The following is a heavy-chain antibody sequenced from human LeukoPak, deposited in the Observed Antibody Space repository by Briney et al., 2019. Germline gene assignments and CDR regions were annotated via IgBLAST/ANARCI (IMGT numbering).Heavy chain of an antibody. V-gene: IGHV4-39*07. J-gene: IGHJ3*02. CDR2: IYYSGST. Sequence: PSETLSLTCTVSGGSISSSSYYWGWIRQPPGKGLEWIGSIYYSGSTYYNPSLKSRVTISVDTSKNQFSLKLSSVTAADTAVYYCARDLKTSDEDYDILTGYYTHAFDIWGQGTMVTVSS. CDR1: GGSISSSSYY. D-gene: IGHD3-9*01. CDR3: ARDLKTSDEDYDILTGYYTHAFDI.